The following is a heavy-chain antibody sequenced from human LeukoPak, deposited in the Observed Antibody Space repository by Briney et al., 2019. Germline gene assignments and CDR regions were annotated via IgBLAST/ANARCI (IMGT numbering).Heavy chain of an antibody. CDR1: GGSISSGGYS. Sequence: PSETLSLTCTVSGGSISSGGYSWSRIRQPPGKGLEWIGYIYHSGSTYYNPSLKSRVTISVDRSKNQFSLKLSSVTAADTAVYYCASSLAIYGSGSYYNVTDYWGQGTLVTVSS. V-gene: IGHV4-30-2*01. CDR2: IYHSGST. CDR3: ASSLAIYGSGSYYNVTDY. J-gene: IGHJ4*02. D-gene: IGHD3-10*01.